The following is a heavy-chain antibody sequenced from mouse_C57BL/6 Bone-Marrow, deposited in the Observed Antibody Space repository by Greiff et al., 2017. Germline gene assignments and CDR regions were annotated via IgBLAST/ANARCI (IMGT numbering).Heavy chain of an antibody. CDR1: GYTFTSYW. V-gene: IGHV1-50*01. Sequence: VQLQQPGAELVKPGASVKLSCKASGYTFTSYWMQWVKQRPGQGLEWIGEIDPSDSYTNYNQKFKGKATLTVDTSSSTACMQLSSLTSEDSAVYCCARETTVAPDYWGQGTTLTVSS. D-gene: IGHD1-1*01. CDR3: ARETTVAPDY. J-gene: IGHJ2*01. CDR2: IDPSDSYT.